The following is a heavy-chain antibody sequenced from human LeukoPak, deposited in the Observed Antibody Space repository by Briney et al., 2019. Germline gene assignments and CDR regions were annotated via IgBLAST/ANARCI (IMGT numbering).Heavy chain of an antibody. CDR1: GFTFSSYG. CDR3: ARDLAIYSGYGPYDY. J-gene: IGHJ4*02. Sequence: GGSLRLSCAASGFTFSSYGMHWVRQAPGKGLEWVAVIWYDGSNKYYADSVKGRFTISRDNSKNTLYLQMNSLRAEDTAVYCCARDLAIYSGYGPYDYWGQGTLVTVSS. V-gene: IGHV3-33*01. CDR2: IWYDGSNK. D-gene: IGHD5-12*01.